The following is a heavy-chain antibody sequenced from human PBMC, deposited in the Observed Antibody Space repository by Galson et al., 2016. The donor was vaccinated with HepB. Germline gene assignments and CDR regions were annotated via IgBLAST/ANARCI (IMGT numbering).Heavy chain of an antibody. V-gene: IGHV4-4*02. CDR3: AREKRADYGGNVDS. CDR2: IYHSGST. Sequence: SETLSLTCAVSGDSIRSNYWWSWVRQPPGKGLEWIGEIYHSGSTNYNPSLKSRVTISVDKSKNHFSLKLNSVTAADAAVYYCAREKRADYGGNVDSWGQGTLVTVSS. J-gene: IGHJ4*02. D-gene: IGHD4-23*01. CDR1: GDSIRSNYW.